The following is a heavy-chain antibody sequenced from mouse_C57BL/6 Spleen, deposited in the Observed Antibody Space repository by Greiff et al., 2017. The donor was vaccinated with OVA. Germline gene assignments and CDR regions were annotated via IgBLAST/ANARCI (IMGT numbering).Heavy chain of an antibody. V-gene: IGHV6-3*01. CDR1: GFTFSNSW. J-gene: IGHJ3*01. D-gene: IGHD1-1*01. CDR2: IRLISDNYAT. CDR3: TITTVVPFAY. Sequence: EVKLVESGGGLVQPGGSMILSCVASGFTFSNSWMNWVRQSPETGLEWVAQIRLISDNYATHYAESVKGRFAISRDDSKSSVYLQMNNVRAVDTGIYYCTITTVVPFAYWGQGTLVTVSA.